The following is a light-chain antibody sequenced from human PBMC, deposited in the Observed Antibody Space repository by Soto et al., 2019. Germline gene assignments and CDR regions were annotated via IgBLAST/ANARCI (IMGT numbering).Light chain of an antibody. CDR2: GAS. CDR3: QQYGSSPYT. Sequence: EIVLTQSPGTLSLSPGERVTLSCRASQSVTSSYLAWYQHKPGQAPRLLIYGASSRATGIPDRFSGSGSGTDFTLTISRLEPEDFAVYYCQQYGSSPYTFGQGTNLEIK. CDR1: QSVTSSY. J-gene: IGKJ2*01. V-gene: IGKV3-20*01.